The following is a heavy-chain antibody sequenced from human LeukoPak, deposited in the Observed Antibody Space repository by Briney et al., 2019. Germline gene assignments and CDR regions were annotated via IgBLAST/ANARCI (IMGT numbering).Heavy chain of an antibody. J-gene: IGHJ6*03. Sequence: ASVKVSCKAPGYTFTAYYMHWVRQAPGQGLEWMGWINPNSGDTNYAQKFQGRVTMTRDTSISTAYMELSRLRSDDTAVYYCARVWVVTAVMDVWGKGTTVTVSS. CDR2: INPNSGDT. D-gene: IGHD2-21*02. CDR1: GYTFTAYY. V-gene: IGHV1-2*02. CDR3: ARVWVVTAVMDV.